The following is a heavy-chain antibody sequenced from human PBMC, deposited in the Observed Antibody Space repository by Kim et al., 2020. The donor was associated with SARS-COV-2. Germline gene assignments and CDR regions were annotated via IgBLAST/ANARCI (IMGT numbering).Heavy chain of an antibody. CDR3: AHVDYYYDRSGSRDAFDF. Sequence: SGPTLVNPTQTLTLTCTFSGFSLTPSGVGVGWIRQPPGKALEWLALIYWDDDKRYSPSLKNRLTITKDTSKNQVVFTMTNMDPVDTATYYCAHVDYYYDRSGSRDAFDFWGQGTMVTVSS. D-gene: IGHD3-22*01. CDR1: GFSLTPSGVG. V-gene: IGHV2-5*02. CDR2: IYWDDDK. J-gene: IGHJ3*01.